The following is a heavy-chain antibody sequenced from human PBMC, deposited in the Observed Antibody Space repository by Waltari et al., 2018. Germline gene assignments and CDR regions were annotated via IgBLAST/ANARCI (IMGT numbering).Heavy chain of an antibody. Sequence: EVQLVETGGGLIQPGGSLRLSCAASGFTVSSNYMSWVRQAPGKGVDGLSVVCDDVRTKYANSVKVRFTSSRDNSKNTRYLQMNSLRAEDTAVYYCARVMSSIAVVIGAFYIWGQGTMVTVSS. CDR2: VCDDVRT. CDR1: GFTVSSNY. D-gene: IGHD6-19*01. J-gene: IGHJ3*02. V-gene: IGHV3-53*02. CDR3: ARVMSSIAVVIGAFYI.